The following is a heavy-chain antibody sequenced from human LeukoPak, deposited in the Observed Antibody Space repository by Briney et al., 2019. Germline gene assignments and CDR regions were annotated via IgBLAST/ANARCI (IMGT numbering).Heavy chain of an antibody. D-gene: IGHD2-2*01. Sequence: PGGSLRLSCAASGFTFSSYAMSWVRQAPGKGLEWVPAISGSGGSTYYADSVKGRFTISRDNSKNTLYLQMNSLRAEDTAVYYCAKDLSCSSTSCSDYWGQGTLVTVSS. CDR3: AKDLSCSSTSCSDY. CDR2: ISGSGGST. V-gene: IGHV3-23*01. CDR1: GFTFSSYA. J-gene: IGHJ4*02.